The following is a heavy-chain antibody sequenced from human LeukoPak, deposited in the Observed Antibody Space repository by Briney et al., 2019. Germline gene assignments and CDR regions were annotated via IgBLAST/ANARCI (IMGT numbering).Heavy chain of an antibody. Sequence: ASVKVSCKASGYTFTAYYMHWVRQAPGQGLEWMGWINPNSGGTNYVQKFQGRVTLTRDTSISTAYMELSGLRSDDTAVYYCARAGSIPYFDYWGQGTLVTVSS. CDR2: INPNSGGT. V-gene: IGHV1-2*02. D-gene: IGHD2/OR15-2a*01. CDR1: GYTFTAYY. CDR3: ARAGSIPYFDY. J-gene: IGHJ4*02.